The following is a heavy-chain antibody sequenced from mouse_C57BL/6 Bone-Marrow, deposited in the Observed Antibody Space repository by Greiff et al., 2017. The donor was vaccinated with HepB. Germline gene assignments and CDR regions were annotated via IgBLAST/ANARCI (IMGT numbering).Heavy chain of an antibody. Sequence: EVQGVESGGDLVKPGGSLKLSCAASGFTFSSYGMSWVRQTPDKRLEWVATISSGGSYTYYPDSVKGRFTISRVNAKNTLYLQMSSLKSEDTAMYYCARLLWSFAYWGQGTLVTVSA. CDR3: ARLLWSFAY. CDR2: ISSGGSYT. CDR1: GFTFSSYG. V-gene: IGHV5-6*01. D-gene: IGHD1-1*02. J-gene: IGHJ3*01.